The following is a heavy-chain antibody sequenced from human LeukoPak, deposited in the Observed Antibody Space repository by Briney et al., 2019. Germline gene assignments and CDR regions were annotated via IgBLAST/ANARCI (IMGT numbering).Heavy chain of an antibody. CDR1: GFTFSSYW. Sequence: GGSLRLSCAASGFTFSSYWMSWVRQAPGKGLEWVANIKEDGSEKDYVDSVKGRFTISRDNTKNSLYLQMNSLRVEDTAVYYCARDGPRLEEIYWGQGTLITVSS. CDR2: IKEDGSEK. V-gene: IGHV3-7*01. CDR3: ARDGPRLEEIY. J-gene: IGHJ4*02. D-gene: IGHD5-24*01.